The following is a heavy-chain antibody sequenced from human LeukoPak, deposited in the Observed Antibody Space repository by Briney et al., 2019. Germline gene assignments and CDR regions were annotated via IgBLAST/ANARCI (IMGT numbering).Heavy chain of an antibody. CDR1: GFTFSSYG. CDR2: IRYDGSNK. CDR3: ARGSMYYYYYYMDV. D-gene: IGHD2/OR15-2a*01. V-gene: IGHV3-30*02. Sequence: GGSLRLSCAASGFTFSSYGMHWVRQAAGKGLEWVAFIRYDGSNKYYADSVKGRFTISRDNSKNTLYLQMNSLRAEDTAVYYCARGSMYYYYYYMDVWGKGTTVTISS. J-gene: IGHJ6*03.